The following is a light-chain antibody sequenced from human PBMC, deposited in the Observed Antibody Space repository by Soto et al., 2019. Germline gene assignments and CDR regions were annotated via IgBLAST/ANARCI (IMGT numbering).Light chain of an antibody. CDR1: QSVSSR. Sequence: EIVLTQSPGTLSLSPGERATLSCRASQSVSSRLAWYQQQPGQAPRSLIYDASNRATGIPARFSGSGSGTDFTLTISSLEPEDFAVYHCVQPGTWPLTCGRGTKVEIK. V-gene: IGKV3-11*01. CDR2: DAS. CDR3: VQPGTWPLT. J-gene: IGKJ1*01.